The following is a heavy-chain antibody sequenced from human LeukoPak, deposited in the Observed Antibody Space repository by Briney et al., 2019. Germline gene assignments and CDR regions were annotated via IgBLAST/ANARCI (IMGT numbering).Heavy chain of an antibody. D-gene: IGHD5-12*01. J-gene: IGHJ6*04. CDR1: GFTFTDSW. V-gene: IGHV3-74*01. Sequence: GGSLRLSCAASGFTFTDSWMNWVRQGPGKGLVRVSRISIDGTATNYADAVKGRFTISRDNAQNILYLEMNSLRAEDTAVYYCARSGNSGYDKGDVWGKGTTVIVSS. CDR2: ISIDGTAT. CDR3: ARSGNSGYDKGDV.